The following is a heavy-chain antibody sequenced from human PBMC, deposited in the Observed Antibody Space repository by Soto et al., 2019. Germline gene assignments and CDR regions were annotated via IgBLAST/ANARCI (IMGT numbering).Heavy chain of an antibody. J-gene: IGHJ6*02. CDR2: IIPTFGTA. CDR1: GGTFSSYA. Sequence: SVKVSCKASGGTFSSYAISWVRQAPGQGLEWMGGIIPTFGTANYAQKFQGRVTITADKSTSTAYMELSSLRSEDTAVYYCARSERTSDYYYGMDVWGQGTTVTVSS. V-gene: IGHV1-69*06. CDR3: ARSERTSDYYYGMDV. D-gene: IGHD1-1*01.